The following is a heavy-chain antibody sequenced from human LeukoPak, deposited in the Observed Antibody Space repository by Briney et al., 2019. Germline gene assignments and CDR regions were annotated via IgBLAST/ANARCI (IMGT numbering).Heavy chain of an antibody. CDR3: VRERMGSRNWYFDL. V-gene: IGHV3-30*02. CDR1: RFTFSNYG. J-gene: IGHJ2*01. D-gene: IGHD3-16*01. CDR2: IRYDGSNK. Sequence: SGGSLRLSCAASRFTFSNYGMYWVRQAPGKGLEWVAFIRYDGSNKYYADSVKGRFTISRDNAKDTLYLQMNSLRAEDTAVYFCVRERMGSRNWYFDLWGRGTLVTVSS.